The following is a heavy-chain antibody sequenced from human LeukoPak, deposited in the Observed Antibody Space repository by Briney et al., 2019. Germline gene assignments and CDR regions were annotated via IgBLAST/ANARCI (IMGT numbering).Heavy chain of an antibody. D-gene: IGHD3-22*01. CDR2: ISGSGGST. J-gene: IGHJ6*02. CDR1: GFTFSSYA. V-gene: IGHV3-23*01. Sequence: PGGSLRLSCAASGFTFSSYAMSWVRQAPGKGLEWVSAISGSGGSTYYADSVKGRFTISRDNSKNTLYLQMNSLRAEDTAVYYCAKSHYDSSGYYPSMDVWGQGTTVTVSS. CDR3: AKSHYDSSGYYPSMDV.